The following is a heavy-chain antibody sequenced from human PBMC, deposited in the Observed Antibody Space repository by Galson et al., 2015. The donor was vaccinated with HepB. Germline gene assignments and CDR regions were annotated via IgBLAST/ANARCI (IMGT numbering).Heavy chain of an antibody. D-gene: IGHD3-22*01. Sequence: PALVKPTQTLTLTCTFSGFSLSTSGMCVSRIRQPPGKALEWLALIDWDDDKYYSTSLKTRLTISKDTSKNQVALAMTNMDPVDTATYYCARMSSSSSNYYDSSGYYYYFDYWGQGTLVTVSS. CDR1: GFSLSTSGMC. CDR3: ARMSSSSSNYYDSSGYYYYFDY. V-gene: IGHV2-70*01. CDR2: IDWDDDK. J-gene: IGHJ4*02.